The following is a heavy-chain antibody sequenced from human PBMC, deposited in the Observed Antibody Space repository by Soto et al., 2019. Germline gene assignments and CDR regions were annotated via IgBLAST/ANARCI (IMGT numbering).Heavy chain of an antibody. J-gene: IGHJ4*02. V-gene: IGHV3-30*18. Sequence: QVQLVESGGGVVQPGRSLRLSCAASGFTFSSSGMHCVRQAPGKGLEWVAVTSFDGSSGYYADSVRGRFTISRDNSNNTLYLQMNSLRAEDTAVYYCAKSPPAVAGYFDYWGQGTLVTVSS. CDR1: GFTFSSSG. D-gene: IGHD6-19*01. CDR3: AKSPPAVAGYFDY. CDR2: TSFDGSSG.